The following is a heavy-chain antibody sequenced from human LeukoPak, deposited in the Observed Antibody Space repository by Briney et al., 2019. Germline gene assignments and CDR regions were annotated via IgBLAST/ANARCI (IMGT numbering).Heavy chain of an antibody. J-gene: IGHJ4*02. CDR2: ISYDGTNK. CDR1: GFTFSNYA. D-gene: IGHD5-12*01. Sequence: PGGSLRLSCAASGFTFSNYAMHWVRQAPGKGLEWVAVISYDGTNKYYADSVKGRFTISRDNPKNTLYLEMNSLRAEDTAVYYCARGQLRLTDYWGQGTLVTVSS. CDR3: ARGQLRLTDY. V-gene: IGHV3-30-3*01.